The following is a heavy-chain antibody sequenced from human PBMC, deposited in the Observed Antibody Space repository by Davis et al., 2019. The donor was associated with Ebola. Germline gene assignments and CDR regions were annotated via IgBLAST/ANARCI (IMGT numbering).Heavy chain of an antibody. CDR1: GYTFTGYY. J-gene: IGHJ4*02. V-gene: IGHV1-46*01. Sequence: ASVKVSCKASGYTFTGYYMHWVRQAPGQGLEWMGIINPSGGGTSYAQKFQGRVTMTRDTSTSTVYMELSSLRSEDTAVYYCARVLRDRGYEIDYWGQGTLVTVSS. CDR2: INPSGGGT. D-gene: IGHD5-12*01. CDR3: ARVLRDRGYEIDY.